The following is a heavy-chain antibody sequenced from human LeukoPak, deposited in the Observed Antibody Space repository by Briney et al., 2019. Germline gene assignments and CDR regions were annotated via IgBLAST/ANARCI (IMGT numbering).Heavy chain of an antibody. CDR3: VASSGSYHY. V-gene: IGHV3-30*03. J-gene: IGHJ4*02. Sequence: GRSLRLSCADSGFTFNTYGMHWVSPAPGKGLEWVAIIPYDGSDEYYADSVKGGFTISRDNSKNTLSLQVHSLTAADTAVYYCVASSGSYHYWGQGTLVTVSS. CDR2: IPYDGSDE. D-gene: IGHD3-10*01. CDR1: GFTFNTYG.